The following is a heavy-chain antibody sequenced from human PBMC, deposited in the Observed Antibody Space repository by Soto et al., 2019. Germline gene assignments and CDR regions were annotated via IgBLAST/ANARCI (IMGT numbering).Heavy chain of an antibody. CDR2: FDPEDGET. CDR1: GYTLTELS. CDR3: ATTAHDFWSGCYLDY. V-gene: IGHV1-24*01. Sequence: ASVKVSCKVSGYTLTELSMHWVRQAPGKGLEWMGGFDPEDGETIYAQKFQGRVSMTEDTSTDTAYMELSSLRSEDTAVYYCATTAHDFWSGCYLDYWGRGSLVTVSS. D-gene: IGHD3-3*01. J-gene: IGHJ4*02.